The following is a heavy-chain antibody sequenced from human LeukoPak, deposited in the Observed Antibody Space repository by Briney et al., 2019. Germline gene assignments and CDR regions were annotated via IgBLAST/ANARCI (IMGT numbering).Heavy chain of an antibody. CDR3: ARDDSSGYYAYNFDY. V-gene: IGHV3-21*01. D-gene: IGHD3-22*01. CDR2: ISSSSSYI. J-gene: IGHJ4*02. CDR1: GFTFSSYS. Sequence: PGGSLRLSCAASGFTFSSYSMNWVRQAPGKGLEWVSSISSSSSYIYYADSVKGRFTISRDSAKNSLYLQMNSLRAEDTAVYYCARDDSSGYYAYNFDYWGQGTLVTVSS.